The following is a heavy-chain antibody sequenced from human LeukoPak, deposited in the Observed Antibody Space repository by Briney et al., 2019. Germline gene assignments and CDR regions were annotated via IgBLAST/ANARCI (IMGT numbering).Heavy chain of an antibody. D-gene: IGHD6-13*01. V-gene: IGHV1-2*06. Sequence: GASVKVSCTAFGYTLTGYSMHWVRQAPGQGLEWMGRIDPNSGGTNYAQKSQGRVTMTRDTSISTDYMELSSLRSDDTAVYYCARDRLTAGGSGAWGQGTLVTVSS. CDR1: GYTLTGYS. J-gene: IGHJ5*02. CDR2: IDPNSGGT. CDR3: ARDRLTAGGSGA.